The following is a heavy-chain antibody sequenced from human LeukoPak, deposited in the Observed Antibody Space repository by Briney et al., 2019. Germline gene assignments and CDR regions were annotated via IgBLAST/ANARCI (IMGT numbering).Heavy chain of an antibody. D-gene: IGHD3-10*01. V-gene: IGHV3-48*01. CDR1: GFTFSSYS. Sequence: GGSLRLSRAASGFTFSSYSVNWVRQAPGKGLEWVSYISSSSSTIYYADSVKGRFTISRDNAKNSLYLQMNSLRAEDTAVYYCARDPLWFGEPYYFDYWGQGTLITVSS. J-gene: IGHJ4*02. CDR2: ISSSSSTI. CDR3: ARDPLWFGEPYYFDY.